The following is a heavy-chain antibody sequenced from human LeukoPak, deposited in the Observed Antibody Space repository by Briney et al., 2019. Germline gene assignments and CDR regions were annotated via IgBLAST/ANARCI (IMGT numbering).Heavy chain of an antibody. CDR1: GFTVSSNY. CDR3: AKDLLVGASLVGVFNV. J-gene: IGHJ3*01. V-gene: IGHV3-53*01. D-gene: IGHD1-26*01. Sequence: QSGGSLRLSCAASGFTVSSNYMSWVRQAPGKGLEWVSGITSNSGRTYYADSVKGRFTNSRDNSKNTLYLQMNSLRAEDTAVYYCAKDLLVGASLVGVFNVWGQGTVVTVSS. CDR2: ITSNSGRT.